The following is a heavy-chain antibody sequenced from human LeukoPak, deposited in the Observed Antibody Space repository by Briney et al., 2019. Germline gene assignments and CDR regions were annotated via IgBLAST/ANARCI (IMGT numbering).Heavy chain of an antibody. V-gene: IGHV1-2*02. D-gene: IGHD6-13*01. CDR3: ARDRTRIAAAGKRWWFDP. CDR2: INPNSGGT. J-gene: IGHJ5*02. Sequence: ASVKVSCKASGYTFTGYYMHWGRQAPGQELEWMGWINPNSGGTNYAQKFQGRVTMTRDTSISTAYMELSRLRSDDTAVYYCARDRTRIAAAGKRWWFDPWGQGTLVTVSS. CDR1: GYTFTGYY.